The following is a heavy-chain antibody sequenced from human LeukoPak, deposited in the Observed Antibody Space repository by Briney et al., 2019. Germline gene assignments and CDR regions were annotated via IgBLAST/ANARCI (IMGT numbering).Heavy chain of an antibody. J-gene: IGHJ4*02. D-gene: IGHD3-10*01. CDR1: GGSISGYY. CDR2: IYTSGST. CDR3: ARDSGSYNFDY. V-gene: IGHV4-4*07. Sequence: SETLSLTCSVSGGSISGYYWSWIRQPGGKGLEWIGRIYTSGSTNYNPSLKSRVTMSVDTSKNQVSLKLSSVTAADTAVYYCARDSGSYNFDYWGQGTLVTVSS.